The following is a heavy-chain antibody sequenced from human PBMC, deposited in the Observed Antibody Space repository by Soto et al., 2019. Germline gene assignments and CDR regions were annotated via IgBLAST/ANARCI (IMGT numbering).Heavy chain of an antibody. Sequence: RASVKVSCKASGYTFTSYGISWVRQAPGQGLEWMGWISAYNGNTNYAQKLQGRVTMTTDTSTSTAYMELRSLRSDDTAVYYCARYRAGTPYYYYYGMDVWGQGTTVTVSS. V-gene: IGHV1-18*01. J-gene: IGHJ6*02. CDR3: ARYRAGTPYYYYYGMDV. CDR1: GYTFTSYG. D-gene: IGHD1-1*01. CDR2: ISAYNGNT.